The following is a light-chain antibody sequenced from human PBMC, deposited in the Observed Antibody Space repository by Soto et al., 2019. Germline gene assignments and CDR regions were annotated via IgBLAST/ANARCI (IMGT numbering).Light chain of an antibody. CDR1: QSVLSSSSNTNH. CDR3: QQYYSTPIT. CDR2: WAS. J-gene: IGKJ5*01. Sequence: DIVMTQSPDSLAVSLGERATINCKSSQSVLSSSSNTNHLAWFQQKPGQPPKLLIYWASSRESGVPDRFSGSGSETDFTLTVTSLRAEDVAVYYCQQYYSTPITFGQGTRLEIK. V-gene: IGKV4-1*01.